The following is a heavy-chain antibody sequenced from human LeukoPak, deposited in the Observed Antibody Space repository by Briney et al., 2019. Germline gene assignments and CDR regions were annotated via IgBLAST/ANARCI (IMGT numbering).Heavy chain of an antibody. Sequence: GSLRLSCAASGFTFSSYAMSWVRQAPGKGLEWVSAISGSGGSTYYADSVKGRFTISRDNSKNTLYLQMNSLRAEDTAVYYCAEGATVTPLYYYYYYMDVWGKGTTVTVSS. V-gene: IGHV3-23*01. CDR3: AEGATVTPLYYYYYYMDV. D-gene: IGHD4-17*01. CDR1: GFTFSSYA. J-gene: IGHJ6*03. CDR2: ISGSGGST.